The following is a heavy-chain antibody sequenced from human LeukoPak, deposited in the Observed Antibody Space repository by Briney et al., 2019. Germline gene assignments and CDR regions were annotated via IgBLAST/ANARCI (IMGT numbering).Heavy chain of an antibody. D-gene: IGHD2-2*01. CDR1: GGSFSGYY. Sequence: SETLSLTCAVYGGSFSGYYWSWIRQPPGKGLEWIGEINHSGSTNYNPSLKSRVTISVDTSKNQFSLKLGSVTAADTAVYYCARSGRIVVVPAAIPGGWFDPWGQGTLVTVSS. V-gene: IGHV4-34*01. CDR2: INHSGST. CDR3: ARSGRIVVVPAAIPGGWFDP. J-gene: IGHJ5*02.